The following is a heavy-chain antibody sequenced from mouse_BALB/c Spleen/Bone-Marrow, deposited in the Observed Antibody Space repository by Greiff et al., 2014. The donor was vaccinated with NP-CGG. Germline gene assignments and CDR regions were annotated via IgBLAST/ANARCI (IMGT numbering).Heavy chain of an antibody. D-gene: IGHD1-2*01. CDR2: INPDSRTI. V-gene: IGHV4-1*02. Sequence: LQQSGGSLKLSCAASGFDFSGYWMTWVRQAPGKGLAWIGEINPDSRTINYKPSLEEKFIMSRDNAKNTLYLQMSKVRSEDTALYYCARNGYYGWMTYWGQGTLVTVSA. CDR3: ARNGYYGWMTY. J-gene: IGHJ3*01. CDR1: GFDFSGYW.